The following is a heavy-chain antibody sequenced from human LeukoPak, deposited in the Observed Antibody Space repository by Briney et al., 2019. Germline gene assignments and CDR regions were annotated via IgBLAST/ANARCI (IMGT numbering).Heavy chain of an antibody. D-gene: IGHD3-3*01. Sequence: SETLSLTCAVYGGSFSGYYWSWIRQPPGKGLEWIGEINHSGSTNYNPSLKSRVTISVDTSKNQFSLELSSVTAADTAVYYCARTLDYDFWSGYDWGQGTLVTVS. V-gene: IGHV4-34*01. J-gene: IGHJ4*02. CDR3: ARTLDYDFWSGYD. CDR1: GGSFSGYY. CDR2: INHSGST.